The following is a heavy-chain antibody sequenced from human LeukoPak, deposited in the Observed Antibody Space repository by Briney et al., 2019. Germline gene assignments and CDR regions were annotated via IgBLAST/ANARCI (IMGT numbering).Heavy chain of an antibody. Sequence: PSETLSLTCTVSGGSISSYYWSWIRQPAGKGLEWIGRIYTSGSTNYNPSLKSRVTMSVDTSKNQFSLKLSSVTAADTAVYYCARYYGSGSYLDYYYYMDVWGKGTTVTVFS. CDR1: GGSISSYY. J-gene: IGHJ6*03. CDR3: ARYYGSGSYLDYYYYMDV. V-gene: IGHV4-4*07. D-gene: IGHD3-10*01. CDR2: IYTSGST.